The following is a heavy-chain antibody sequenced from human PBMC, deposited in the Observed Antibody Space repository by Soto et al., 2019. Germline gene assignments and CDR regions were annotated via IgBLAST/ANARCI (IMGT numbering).Heavy chain of an antibody. J-gene: IGHJ4*02. Sequence: GGSLRLSCAASGFTFSSYGMHWVRQAPGKGLEWVAVIWYDGSNKYYADSVKGRFTISRDNSKNTLYLQMNSLRAEDTAVYYCARDNSVVVPAALNYWGQGTLVTVSS. D-gene: IGHD2-2*01. V-gene: IGHV3-33*01. CDR2: IWYDGSNK. CDR1: GFTFSSYG. CDR3: ARDNSVVVPAALNY.